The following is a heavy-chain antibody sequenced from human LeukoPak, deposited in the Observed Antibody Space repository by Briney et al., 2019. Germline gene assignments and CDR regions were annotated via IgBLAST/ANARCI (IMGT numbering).Heavy chain of an antibody. CDR1: GFTFSSYS. D-gene: IGHD3-22*01. Sequence: GGSLRLXCAASGFTFSSYSMNWVRQAPGKGLEWVSSISSSSSYIYYADSVKGRFTISRDNAKNSLYLQMNSLRAEDTAVYYCARTRDYYDSSGAFDYWGQGTLVTVSS. J-gene: IGHJ4*02. CDR3: ARTRDYYDSSGAFDY. V-gene: IGHV3-21*01. CDR2: ISSSSSYI.